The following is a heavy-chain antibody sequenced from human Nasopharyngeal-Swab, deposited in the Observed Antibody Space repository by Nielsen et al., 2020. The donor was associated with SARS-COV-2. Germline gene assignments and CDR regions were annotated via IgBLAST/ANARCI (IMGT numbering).Heavy chain of an antibody. CDR3: VKDKKVYSSYYYAIDV. V-gene: IGHV3-9*01. Sequence: GGSLRLSCAASGFTFDDYAMHWVRQAPGKGLDWVACISWNSGAIVYADSVKGRFTIPRDNAKNSLYLQMNSLRTEDTALYYCVKDKKVYSSYYYAIDVWGQGTTVTVSS. CDR2: ISWNSGAI. J-gene: IGHJ6*02. CDR1: GFTFDDYA. D-gene: IGHD3-22*01.